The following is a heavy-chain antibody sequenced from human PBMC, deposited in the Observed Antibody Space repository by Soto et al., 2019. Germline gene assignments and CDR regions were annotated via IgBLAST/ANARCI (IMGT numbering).Heavy chain of an antibody. J-gene: IGHJ2*01. CDR3: ARFNWYFDL. CDR2: IYSSGRT. CDR1: GGSISSYY. Sequence: QVQLQESGPGLVKPSETLSLTCTVSGGSISSYYWSWIRQPPGKGLEWIGYIYSSGRTNYNPSLKSRVTISVDTSKNQFSLKRSSVTAADTAVYYCARFNWYFDLWGRGTLVTVSS. V-gene: IGHV4-59*08.